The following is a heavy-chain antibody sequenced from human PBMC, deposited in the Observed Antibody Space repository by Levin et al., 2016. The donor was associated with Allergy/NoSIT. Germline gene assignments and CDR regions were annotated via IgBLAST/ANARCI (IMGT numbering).Heavy chain of an antibody. CDR2: INSDGSST. Sequence: GGSLRLSCAASGFTFSSYWMHWVRQAPGKGLVWVSRINSDGSSTSYADSVKGRFTISRDNSRSTLYLQMNSLRAEDSAVYYCAREYQRGTEDFDYWGQGALVTVSS. CDR3: AREYQRGTEDFDY. CDR1: GFTFSSYW. V-gene: IGHV3-74*01. J-gene: IGHJ4*02. D-gene: IGHD7-27*01.